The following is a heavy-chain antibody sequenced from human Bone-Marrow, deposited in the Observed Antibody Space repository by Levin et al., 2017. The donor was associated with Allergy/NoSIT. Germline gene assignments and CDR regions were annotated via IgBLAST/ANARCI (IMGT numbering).Heavy chain of an antibody. J-gene: IGHJ3*01. CDR1: GDTFTNYF. V-gene: IGHV1-46*01. Sequence: GASVKVSCKASGDTFTNYFFHWVRQAPRQGPEWMGMIDPDSGTTHYPEKFQGRVTMTGDTSTSTVYMELTSLRSEDTAVYYCATKYQLILDAFDLWGQGTMIIVSS. CDR3: ATKYQLILDAFDL. CDR2: IDPDSGTT. D-gene: IGHD1-1*01.